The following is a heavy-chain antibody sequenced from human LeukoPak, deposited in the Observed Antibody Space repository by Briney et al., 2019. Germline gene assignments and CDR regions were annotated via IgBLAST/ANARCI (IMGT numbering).Heavy chain of an antibody. V-gene: IGHV3-49*04. Sequence: GGSLRLSCAASGFTFSSYAMSWVRQAPGKGLEWVSFIRGKVYGGTTEYAASVKGRFTISRDDSKSIAYLQMNSLKIEDTAVYYCTRGPWGDYWGQGTLVTVSS. J-gene: IGHJ4*02. CDR1: GFTFSSYA. CDR2: IRGKVYGGTT. CDR3: TRGPWGDY. D-gene: IGHD7-27*01.